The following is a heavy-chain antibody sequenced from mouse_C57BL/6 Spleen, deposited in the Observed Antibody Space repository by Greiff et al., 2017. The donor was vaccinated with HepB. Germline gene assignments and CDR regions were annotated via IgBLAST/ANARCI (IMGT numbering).Heavy chain of an antibody. D-gene: IGHD3-2*02. CDR2: INPGSGGT. V-gene: IGHV1-54*01. CDR1: GYAFPNYL. Sequence: QVQLQQSGAELVRPGTSVKVSCKASGYAFPNYLIEWVKQRPGQGLEWIGVINPGSGGTNYNEKFKGKATLTADKSSSTAYMQLSSLTSEDSAVYFCAKTAQATGLDYWGQGTTLTVSS. J-gene: IGHJ2*01. CDR3: AKTAQATGLDY.